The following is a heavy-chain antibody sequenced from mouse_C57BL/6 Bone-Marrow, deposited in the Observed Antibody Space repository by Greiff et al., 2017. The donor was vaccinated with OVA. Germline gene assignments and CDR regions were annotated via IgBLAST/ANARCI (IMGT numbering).Heavy chain of an antibody. J-gene: IGHJ2*01. V-gene: IGHV3-6*01. CDR2: ISYDGSN. CDR1: GYSITSGYY. Sequence: EVHLVESGPGLVKPSQSLSLTCSVTGYSITSGYYWNWIRQFPGNKLEWMGYISYDGSNNYNPSLKNRISITRDTSKNQFFLKLNSVTTEDTATYYCAREDYYGREGDFDYWGQGTTLTVSS. D-gene: IGHD1-1*01. CDR3: AREDYYGREGDFDY.